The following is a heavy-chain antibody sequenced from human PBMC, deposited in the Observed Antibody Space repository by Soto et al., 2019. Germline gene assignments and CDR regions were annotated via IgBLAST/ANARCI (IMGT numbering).Heavy chain of an antibody. V-gene: IGHV4-34*01. CDR3: ARGRAMDSSSWQLDY. CDR2: INHSGST. D-gene: IGHD6-13*01. J-gene: IGHJ4*02. Sequence: SETLSLTCAVYGGSFSGYYWSWIRQPPGKGLEWIGEINHSGSTNYNPSLKSRVTISVDTSKNQFSLKPSSVTAADTAVYYCARGRAMDSSSWQLDYWGQGTLVTVSS. CDR1: GGSFSGYY.